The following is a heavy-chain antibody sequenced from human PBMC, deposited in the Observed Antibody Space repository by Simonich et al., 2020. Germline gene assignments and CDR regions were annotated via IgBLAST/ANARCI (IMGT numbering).Heavy chain of an antibody. Sequence: QVQLHQWGAGLLKHSETLSLTCAVYGGCFRGYYWGWIRQPPGKGLEWIGSIYHSGSTYYNPSLKGRVTISVYTSKNQFSLKLSAVTAADTAVYYCARALGSDIDYWGQGTLVTVSS. CDR2: IYHSGST. J-gene: IGHJ4*02. CDR1: GGCFRGYY. D-gene: IGHD7-27*01. CDR3: ARALGSDIDY. V-gene: IGHV4-34*01.